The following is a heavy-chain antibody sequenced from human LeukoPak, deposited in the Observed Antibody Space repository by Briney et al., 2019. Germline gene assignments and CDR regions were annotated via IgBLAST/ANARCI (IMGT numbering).Heavy chain of an antibody. Sequence: GGSLRLSCAASGFTFSSYWMSWVRQAPGKGLEWVANIKQDGSEKYYVDSVKGRFTSSRDNAKNSLYLQMNSLRAEDTAVYYCAKDPAYGGPQLGWFDPWGQGTLVTVYS. V-gene: IGHV3-7*01. J-gene: IGHJ5*02. CDR2: IKQDGSEK. D-gene: IGHD2-15*01. CDR1: GFTFSSYW. CDR3: AKDPAYGGPQLGWFDP.